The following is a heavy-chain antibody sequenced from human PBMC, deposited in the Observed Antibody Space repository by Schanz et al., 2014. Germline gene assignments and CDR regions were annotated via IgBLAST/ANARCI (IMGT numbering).Heavy chain of an antibody. CDR3: VSQTGSPNY. V-gene: IGHV3-48*04. D-gene: IGHD6-13*01. CDR1: GFIFSSYG. CDR2: ISSSSSTI. Sequence: VQLVESGGGVVQPGRSLRLSCAASGFIFSSYGMHWVRQAPGKGLEWVAYISSSSSTIHYADSVEGRFTISRDNAKRSLFLQMNSLRVEDTAVYFCVSQTGSPNYWGQGTLVTVSS. J-gene: IGHJ4*02.